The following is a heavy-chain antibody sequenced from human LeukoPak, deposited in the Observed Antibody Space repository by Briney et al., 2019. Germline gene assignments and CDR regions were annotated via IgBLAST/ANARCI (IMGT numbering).Heavy chain of an antibody. V-gene: IGHV3-66*01. CDR1: GFTVSNIY. D-gene: IGHD1-26*01. CDR3: ARALVDQYGREI. Sequence: PGGSLRLSCASSGFTVSNIYMSWVRQAPGKGLEWVSVIYSGGSTYYADSVKGRFAISRDNSKNTLHLQMNSLRAEDTAVYYCARALVDQYGREIWGQGTMVTVSS. J-gene: IGHJ3*02. CDR2: IYSGGST.